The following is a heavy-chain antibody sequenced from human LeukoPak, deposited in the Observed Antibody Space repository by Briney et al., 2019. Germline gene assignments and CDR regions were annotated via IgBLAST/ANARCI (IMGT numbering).Heavy chain of an antibody. J-gene: IGHJ4*02. V-gene: IGHV1-2*02. D-gene: IGHD6-13*01. CDR2: VNPNSGDT. Sequence: ASVTVSCKASGYTFTYYYMHWVRQAPGQGLEWMGWVNPNSGDTNHAHKFQGRVTMTSDTSISTAYMDLSRVRSDDTAVYYCALLFSSTWYRFDSWGQGTLVTVSS. CDR1: GYTFTYYY. CDR3: ALLFSSTWYRFDS.